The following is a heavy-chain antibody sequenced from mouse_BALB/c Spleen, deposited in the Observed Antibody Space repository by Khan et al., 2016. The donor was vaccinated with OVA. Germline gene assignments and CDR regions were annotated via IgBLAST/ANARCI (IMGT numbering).Heavy chain of an antibody. D-gene: IGHD1-1*01. Sequence: EVQLQESGGGLVQPGGSRKLSCAASGFTFSSYGMHWVRQAPERGLEWVAYISGDSNTIYSADTVKGRFTISRDNPRNTLFLQMTSLMSEDTAMYYCATSYFYGYYFDYWGPGTTLTVSS. CDR3: ATSYFYGYYFDY. V-gene: IGHV5-17*02. J-gene: IGHJ2*01. CDR2: ISGDSNTI. CDR1: GFTFSSYG.